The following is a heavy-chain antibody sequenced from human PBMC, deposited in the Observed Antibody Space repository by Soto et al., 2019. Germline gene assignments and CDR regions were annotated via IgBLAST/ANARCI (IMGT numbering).Heavy chain of an antibody. V-gene: IGHV3-11*01. Sequence: GGSLRLSCAASGFTFSDYYMSWIRQAPGKGLEWVSYISSSGSTIYYADSVKGRFTISRDNAKNSLYLQMNSLRAEDTAVYYCARDRSRREQQLASYHFDYWGQGTLVTVSS. CDR1: GFTFSDYY. CDR2: ISSSGSTI. D-gene: IGHD6-13*01. J-gene: IGHJ4*02. CDR3: ARDRSRREQQLASYHFDY.